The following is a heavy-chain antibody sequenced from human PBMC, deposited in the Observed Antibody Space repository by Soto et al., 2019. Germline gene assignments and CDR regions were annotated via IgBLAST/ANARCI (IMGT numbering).Heavy chain of an antibody. D-gene: IGHD2-15*01. V-gene: IGHV4-39*01. J-gene: IGHJ5*02. CDR3: ASHCSGGSCYLNWFDP. CDR2: IYYSGST. Sequence: PSETLSLTCTVSGGSVSSNSCSWGWIRQPPGKGLEWIGSIYYSGSTYYNPSLKSRVTISVDTSKNQFSLKLSSVTAADTAVYYCASHCSGGSCYLNWFDPWGQGTLVTVSS. CDR1: GGSVSSNSCS.